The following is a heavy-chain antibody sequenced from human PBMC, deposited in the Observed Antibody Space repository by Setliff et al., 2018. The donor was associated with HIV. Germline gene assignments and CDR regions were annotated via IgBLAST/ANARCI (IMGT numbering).Heavy chain of an antibody. V-gene: IGHV3-30-3*01. CDR2: MSTGGGIK. J-gene: IGHJ4*02. CDR1: GFTFSSYV. D-gene: IGHD1-26*01. CDR3: VRDPIEGSPDYFDY. Sequence: GGSLRLSCAATGFTFSSYVLHWVRQAPGKGLEWVAVMSTGGGIKICADSVKGRFTISRDNSRNMLFLQMNNLRPEDTATYYCVRDPIEGSPDYFDYWGQGALVTVSS.